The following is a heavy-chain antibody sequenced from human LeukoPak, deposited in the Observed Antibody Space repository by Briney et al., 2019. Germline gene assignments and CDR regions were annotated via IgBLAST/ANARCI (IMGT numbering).Heavy chain of an antibody. CDR2: SRDKGNSYTT. CDR3: TKLARAPRDFDY. CDR1: GFTFSSYS. D-gene: IGHD3-10*01. V-gene: IGHV3-72*01. Sequence: GGSLRLSCAASGFTFSSYSMNWVRQAPGKGLEWVGRSRDKGNSYTTAYAASVRGRFTISRDDSKNSLYLQMNSLKIEDTAVYYCTKLARAPRDFDYWGQGTLVTVSS. J-gene: IGHJ4*01.